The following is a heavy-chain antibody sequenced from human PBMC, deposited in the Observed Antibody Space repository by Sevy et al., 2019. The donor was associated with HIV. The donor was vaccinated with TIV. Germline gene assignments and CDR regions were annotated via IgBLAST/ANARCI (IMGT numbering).Heavy chain of an antibody. CDR1: GDSITSSSYY. D-gene: IGHD6-13*01. CDR2: IYYLGNA. V-gene: IGHV4-39*02. CDR3: ARRAYGSSHYFDY. Sequence: SETLSLTCSVSGDSITSSSYYWGWIRQPPGKGLEWIGIIYYLGNAYYNPSLKSRVTIFDDTSKNHFSLKLTAGSAADTAFYYSARRAYGSSHYFDYWGQGTLVTVSS. J-gene: IGHJ4*02.